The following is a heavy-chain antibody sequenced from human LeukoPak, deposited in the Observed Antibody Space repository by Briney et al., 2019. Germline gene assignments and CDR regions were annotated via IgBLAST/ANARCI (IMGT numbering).Heavy chain of an antibody. CDR1: GGSISSYY. Sequence: SETLSLTCTVSGGSISSYYWSWIRQPPGKGLEWIGYIYYSGSTNYNPSLKSRVTISVDTSKNQFSLKLSSVTAADTAVYYCARHRGGKRSRWYFDLWGRGTLVTVSS. CDR2: IYYSGST. J-gene: IGHJ2*01. CDR3: ARHRGGKRSRWYFDL. V-gene: IGHV4-59*08. D-gene: IGHD4-23*01.